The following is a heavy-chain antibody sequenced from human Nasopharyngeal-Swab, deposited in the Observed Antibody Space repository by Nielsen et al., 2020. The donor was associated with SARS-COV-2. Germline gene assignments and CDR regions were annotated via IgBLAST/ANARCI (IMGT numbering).Heavy chain of an antibody. J-gene: IGHJ6*03. Sequence: GESLKISCAASGFTFSNYAMTWVRQAPGKGLEWVSAIGGSGSYTWYADSVEGRFTISRDNSKNTLFLHMNNLTAEDTAVYYCAKDRDFWDPSYFYYMGVWGKGTTVTVSS. CDR3: AKDRDFWDPSYFYYMGV. D-gene: IGHD3-3*01. V-gene: IGHV3-23*01. CDR1: GFTFSNYA. CDR2: IGGSGSYT.